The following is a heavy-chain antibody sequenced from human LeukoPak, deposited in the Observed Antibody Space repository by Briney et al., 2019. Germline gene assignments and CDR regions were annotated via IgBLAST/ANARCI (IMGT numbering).Heavy chain of an antibody. CDR3: TKDLILPSYQPFDY. CDR1: GFTFSSYA. CDR2: ISGSGVST. J-gene: IGHJ4*02. V-gene: IGHV3-23*01. Sequence: GGALRLSCEVSGFTFSSYAMSWVRQAPGKGLEWVSAISGSGVSTYYADSVKGRVTISRDNSKNTLYLQMNSLRAEDTAVYYCTKDLILPSYQPFDYWGPGTLVTVSS. D-gene: IGHD2-2*01.